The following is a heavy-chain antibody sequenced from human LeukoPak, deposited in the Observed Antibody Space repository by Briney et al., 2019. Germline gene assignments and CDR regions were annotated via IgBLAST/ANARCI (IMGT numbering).Heavy chain of an antibody. J-gene: IGHJ4*02. CDR2: INTNIGNP. Sequence: ASVKVSCKASGYTFTSYAMNWVRQAPGQGLEWMGWINTNIGNPTYAQGFTGRFVFSLDTSVSTAYLQISSLKAEDTAVYYCARGAAAYYDILTGTFDYWGQGTLVTVSS. CDR3: ARGAAAYYDILTGTFDY. D-gene: IGHD3-9*01. CDR1: GYTFTSYA. V-gene: IGHV7-4-1*02.